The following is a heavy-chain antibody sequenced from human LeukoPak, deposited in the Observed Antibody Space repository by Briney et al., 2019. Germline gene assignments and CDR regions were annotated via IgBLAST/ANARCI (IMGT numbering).Heavy chain of an antibody. V-gene: IGHV1-69*13. D-gene: IGHD5-12*01. CDR3: ARDSGLINSGYDYHYFDY. CDR1: GGTFTSYA. Sequence: SVKVSCTASGGTFTSYAISWVRQAPGQGLEWMGGIIPIFGTANYAQKFQGRVTITADESTSTAYMELSSLRSEDTAVYYCARDSGLINSGYDYHYFDYWGQGTLVTVSS. J-gene: IGHJ4*02. CDR2: IIPIFGTA.